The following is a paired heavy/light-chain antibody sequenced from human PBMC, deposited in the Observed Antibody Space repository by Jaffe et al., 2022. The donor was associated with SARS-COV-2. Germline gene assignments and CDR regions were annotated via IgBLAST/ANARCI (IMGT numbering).Heavy chain of an antibody. J-gene: IGHJ5*02. Sequence: EVQLVESGGGLVQPGGSLRLSCSASGFSFSDYAMFWVRQAPGKGLEYVSSISRNANSMYYKDSVKGRFVISRDNSRGTLFLQMRSLRPEDTAVYYCVKGSYVDFWSADPWGQGTLVTVSS. V-gene: IGHV3-64D*08. CDR1: GFSFSDYA. D-gene: IGHD3-3*01. CDR2: ISRNANSM. CDR3: VKGSYVDFWSADP.
Light chain of an antibody. CDR1: QTVSTN. Sequence: EIVMTQSPDTLSLSPGERGTLYCRASQTVSTNLAWYQQKPGQAPRVLIYGASTRATGVPGRFSASGSGTEFTLTISSLQSEDSAVYYCQQYSHWPMYTFGQGTKLDIK. J-gene: IGKJ2*01. CDR3: QQYSHWPMYT. CDR2: GAS. V-gene: IGKV3-15*01.